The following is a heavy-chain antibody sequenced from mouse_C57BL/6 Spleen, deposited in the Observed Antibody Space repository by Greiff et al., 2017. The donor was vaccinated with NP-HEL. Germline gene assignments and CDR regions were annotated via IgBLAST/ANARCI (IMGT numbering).Heavy chain of an antibody. J-gene: IGHJ3*01. CDR1: GYAFTNYL. Sequence: QVQLQQSGAELVRPGTSVKVSCKASGYAFTNYLIEWVKQRPGQGLEWIGVINPGSGGTNYNEKFKGKATLTAYTSSSTAYMQRSSLTSEDSAVYFCARTKTAQATWGFAYWGQGTLVTVSA. CDR2: INPGSGGT. D-gene: IGHD3-2*02. CDR3: ARTKTAQATWGFAY. V-gene: IGHV1-54*01.